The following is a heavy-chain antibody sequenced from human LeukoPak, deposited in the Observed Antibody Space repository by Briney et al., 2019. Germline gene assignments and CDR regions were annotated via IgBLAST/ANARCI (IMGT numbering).Heavy chain of an antibody. J-gene: IGHJ5*02. CDR1: GFTFSDYY. V-gene: IGHV3-11*04. D-gene: IGHD6-13*01. CDR3: ARGAAAGIVGWLDP. CDR2: ISNNGRTI. Sequence: GESLRLSCAASGFTFSDYYMSWIRQAPGKGLEWISYISNNGRTIYYADSVKGRFTISRDNAKNSLYLQMNSLRVEDTAVYYCARGAAAGIVGWLDPWGQGTLVTVSS.